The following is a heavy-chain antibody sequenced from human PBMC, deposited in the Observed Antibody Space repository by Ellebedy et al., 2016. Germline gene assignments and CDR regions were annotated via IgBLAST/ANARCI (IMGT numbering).Heavy chain of an antibody. CDR2: ISWNSGSI. CDR1: GFTFDDYA. V-gene: IGHV3-9*01. Sequence: SLKISCAASGFTFDDYAMHWVRQAPGKGLEWVSGISWNSGSIGYADSVKGRFAISRDNAKNSLYLQMNSLRAEDTALYYCAKDIGDFWSGPYFDYWGQGTLVTVSS. J-gene: IGHJ4*02. CDR3: AKDIGDFWSGPYFDY. D-gene: IGHD3-3*01.